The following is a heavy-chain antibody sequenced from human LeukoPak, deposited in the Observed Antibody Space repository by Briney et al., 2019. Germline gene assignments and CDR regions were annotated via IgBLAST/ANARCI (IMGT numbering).Heavy chain of an antibody. CDR2: IWYDGSNK. Sequence: GGSLRLSCAASGFTFSTYSMSWVRQAPGKGLEWVAVIWYDGSNKYYADSVKGRFTISRDNSKNTLYLQMNSLRAEDTAVYYCAKDLATGDYWGQGTLVTVSS. V-gene: IGHV3-33*06. J-gene: IGHJ4*02. CDR3: AKDLATGDY. CDR1: GFTFSTYS. D-gene: IGHD5-12*01.